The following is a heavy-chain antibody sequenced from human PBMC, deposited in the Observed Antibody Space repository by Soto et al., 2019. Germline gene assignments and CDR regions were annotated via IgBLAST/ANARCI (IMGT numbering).Heavy chain of an antibody. CDR2: IYPGDSDT. D-gene: IGHD4-17*01. Sequence: GESLKISCKGSGYSFTSYWIGWVRQMPGKGLEWMGIIYPGDSDTRYSPSFQGQVTISADKSISTAYLQWSSLKASDTAMYYCARLHDYGDYRYYFDYWGQGTLVTVSS. CDR1: GYSFTSYW. J-gene: IGHJ4*02. V-gene: IGHV5-51*01. CDR3: ARLHDYGDYRYYFDY.